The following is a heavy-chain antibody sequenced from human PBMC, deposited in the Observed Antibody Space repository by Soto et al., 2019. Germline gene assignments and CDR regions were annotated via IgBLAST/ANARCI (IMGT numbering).Heavy chain of an antibody. J-gene: IGHJ6*02. Sequence: ASVKVSCKASGYTFTSYGISWVRQAPGQGLEWMGWISAYNGNTNYAQKLQGRVTMTTDTSTSTAYMELRSLRSDDTAVYYCARGTRSNYGEDVFYGMDVWGQGTTVTVSS. CDR2: ISAYNGNT. CDR1: GYTFTSYG. V-gene: IGHV1-18*01. D-gene: IGHD4-4*01. CDR3: ARGTRSNYGEDVFYGMDV.